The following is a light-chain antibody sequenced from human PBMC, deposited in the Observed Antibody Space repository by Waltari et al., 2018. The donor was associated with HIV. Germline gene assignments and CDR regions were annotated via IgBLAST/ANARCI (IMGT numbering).Light chain of an antibody. CDR3: GTWDSSLNAWV. Sequence: QSVLTQPPSVSAAPGQQVTISCSGSRSNIGTTYVSRYQQLPGTAPKLLIYDNNKRPSGIPDRFSGSKSGTSATLGITGLQTGDEADYYCGTWDSSLNAWVFGGGTKLTVL. J-gene: IGLJ3*02. V-gene: IGLV1-51*01. CDR1: RSNIGTTY. CDR2: DNN.